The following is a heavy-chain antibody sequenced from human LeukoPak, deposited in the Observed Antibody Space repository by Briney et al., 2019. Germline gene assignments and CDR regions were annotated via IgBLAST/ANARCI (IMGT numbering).Heavy chain of an antibody. CDR1: GFSFSSYD. CDR3: AKPGSSRGIAGRRRTKYDFDY. Sequence: GGSLRLSCAASGFSFSSYDMHCVRHHTGKGREWVSGIGTAGDITYPGSVKGRFTISRDNSNNTLYQKMNSLRAEDTAVYYCAKPGSSRGIAGRRRTKYDFDYWGQGTLVTVSP. D-gene: IGHD6-6*01. CDR2: IGTAGDI. J-gene: IGHJ4*02. V-gene: IGHV3-13*01.